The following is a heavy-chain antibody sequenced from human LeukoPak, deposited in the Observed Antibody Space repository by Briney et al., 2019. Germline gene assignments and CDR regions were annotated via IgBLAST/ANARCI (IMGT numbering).Heavy chain of an antibody. CDR3: AGADPAYCSSTSCYGTSSFDL. J-gene: IGHJ2*01. CDR2: IIPIVGTP. CDR1: GGTFSSYA. D-gene: IGHD2-2*01. Sequence: SVKVSCKASGGTFSSYAISWVRQAPGQGLEWMGRIIPIVGTPNYAQKFQGRVTITTDESTSTAYMELSSLRSEDTAVYYCAGADPAYCSSTSCYGTSSFDLWGRGTLVTVSS. V-gene: IGHV1-69*05.